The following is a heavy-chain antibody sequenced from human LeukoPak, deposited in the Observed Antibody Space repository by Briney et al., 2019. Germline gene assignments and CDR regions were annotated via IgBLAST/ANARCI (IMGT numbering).Heavy chain of an antibody. V-gene: IGHV3-23*01. D-gene: IGHD3-22*01. CDR1: GFTFSRYA. CDR2: ISCSGGST. Sequence: GGSLRLSCAASGFTFSRYAMSWVRQAPGKGLEWVSAISCSGGSTYYAGSLKGRFTISRDNSKNTLYLQMSSLRAEDTAVYYCVKDRFHDSREKCLDYWGQGTLVTVSS. J-gene: IGHJ4*02. CDR3: VKDRFHDSREKCLDY.